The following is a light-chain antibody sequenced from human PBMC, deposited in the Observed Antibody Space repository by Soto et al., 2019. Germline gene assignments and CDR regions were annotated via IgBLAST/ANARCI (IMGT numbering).Light chain of an antibody. CDR1: QTVGSSF. CDR2: GAS. Sequence: EIVLTQSPGTLSLSPGDGATLSCRASQTVGSSFLGWYQQKPGQAPRLIMYGASNRATGIPDRFTGRGSGTDFTLTISRLDPEDFATYYCQQSYTTPFTFGQGTKLEIK. CDR3: QQSYTTPFT. V-gene: IGKV3-20*01. J-gene: IGKJ2*01.